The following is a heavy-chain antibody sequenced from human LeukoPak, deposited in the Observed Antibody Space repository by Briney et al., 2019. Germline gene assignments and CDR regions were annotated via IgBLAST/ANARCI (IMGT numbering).Heavy chain of an antibody. Sequence: SETLSLTCTVSGGSLSSSSYYWGWLRQPPGTGLEWLGSIYYSGSTYYIPSLKSRVTISVDTSKNQFSLKLSSVTAADTAVYYCASLTQQTNFDWLLFDYWGQGTLVTVSS. CDR1: GGSLSSSSYY. CDR3: ASLTQQTNFDWLLFDY. J-gene: IGHJ4*02. CDR2: IYYSGST. D-gene: IGHD3-9*01. V-gene: IGHV4-39*01.